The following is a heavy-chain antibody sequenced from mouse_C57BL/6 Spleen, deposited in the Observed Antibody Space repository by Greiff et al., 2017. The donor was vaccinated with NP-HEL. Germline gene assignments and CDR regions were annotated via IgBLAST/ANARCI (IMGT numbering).Heavy chain of an antibody. CDR1: GFNIKDYY. D-gene: IGHD1-1*02. J-gene: IGHJ4*01. V-gene: IGHV14-2*01. CDR2: IDPEDGET. CDR3: ASEDYGGFYAMEY. Sequence: EVMLVESGAELVKPGASVKLSCTASGFNIKDYYMHWVKQRTEQGLEWIGRIDPEDGETKYAQKFQGKATITADTSSNTAYMQLSSLTSADTAVYYCASEDYGGFYAMEYWGQGTTVTVAS.